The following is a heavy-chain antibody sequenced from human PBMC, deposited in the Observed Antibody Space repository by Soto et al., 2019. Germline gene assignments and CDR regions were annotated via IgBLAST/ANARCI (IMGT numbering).Heavy chain of an antibody. V-gene: IGHV3-7*05. CDR3: ARFASGKSVST. Sequence: PGGSLRLSCAGSGFTFSDYWMSWARQAPGKGLEWVANIKYDGSEEYYVDSVRGRFTISRDNAMNSLHLQMNSLRADDTAVYYCARFASGKSVSTWGQGTLVTVSS. J-gene: IGHJ5*02. CDR1: GFTFSDYW. D-gene: IGHD5-12*01. CDR2: IKYDGSEE.